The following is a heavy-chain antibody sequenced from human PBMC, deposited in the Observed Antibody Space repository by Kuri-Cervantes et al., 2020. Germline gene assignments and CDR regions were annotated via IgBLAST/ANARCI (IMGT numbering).Heavy chain of an antibody. Sequence: SETLSLTCTVSGGSISGYYWSWIRQPPGKGLEWIGYIYYSGSTNYNPSLKSRVTISLDTSKNQFSLELTSVTAADTAVYYCARRGSSGDYFDFWGQGTLVTDSS. V-gene: IGHV4-59*08. CDR3: ARRGSSGDYFDF. CDR1: GGSISGYY. J-gene: IGHJ4*02. CDR2: IYYSGST. D-gene: IGHD3-16*01.